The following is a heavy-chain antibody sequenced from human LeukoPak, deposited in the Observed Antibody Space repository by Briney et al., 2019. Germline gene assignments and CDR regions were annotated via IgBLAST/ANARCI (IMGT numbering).Heavy chain of an antibody. V-gene: IGHV1-2*04. CDR3: AREGTINGLDY. CDR2: INPNSGGT. D-gene: IGHD1-14*01. J-gene: IGHJ4*02. CDR1: GYTFTGYY. Sequence: ASVKVSCTASGYTFTGYYLHWVRQAPGQGLEWMGWINPNSGGTNYAQKFQGWVTMTRDTSISTAYMELSRLRSDDTAVYYCAREGTINGLDYWGQGTLVTVSS.